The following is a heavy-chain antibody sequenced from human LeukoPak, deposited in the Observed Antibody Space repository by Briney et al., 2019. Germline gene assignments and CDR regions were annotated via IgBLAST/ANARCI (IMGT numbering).Heavy chain of an antibody. CDR1: GYTFTSYA. CDR2: INAGNGNT. V-gene: IGHV1-3*01. J-gene: IGHJ4*02. D-gene: IGHD6-19*01. Sequence: APVKVSCKASGYTFTSYAMHWVRQAPGQRLEWMGWINAGNGNTKYSQKFQGRVTITRDTSASTAYMELSSLRSEDTAVYYCAREGGWYYFDYWGQGTLVTVSS. CDR3: AREGGWYYFDY.